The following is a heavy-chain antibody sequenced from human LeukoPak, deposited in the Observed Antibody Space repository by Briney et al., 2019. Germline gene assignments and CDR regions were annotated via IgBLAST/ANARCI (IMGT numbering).Heavy chain of an antibody. Sequence: ASVKVSCKASGYSLSNYGITWVRQAPGQGLEWMGWIGTHNGNTKYAQKFQGRVTMTTDTSTNTVYMELRSLRSDDTAVYYCASRNNGPYYYGMDVWGQGTTVTVSS. D-gene: IGHD1/OR15-1a*01. CDR1: GYSLSNYG. V-gene: IGHV1-18*01. CDR3: ASRNNGPYYYGMDV. CDR2: IGTHNGNT. J-gene: IGHJ6*02.